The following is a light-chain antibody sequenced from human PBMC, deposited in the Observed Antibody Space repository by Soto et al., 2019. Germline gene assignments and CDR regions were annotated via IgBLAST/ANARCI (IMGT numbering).Light chain of an antibody. Sequence: EIVLTQSPGTLSLSSGERATLSCRASQSVRSNYLAWYQQKPGQAPRLLIYGASSRATDIPDRFGGSGSGTDFTLPISRLEPEDFAVYYCQQYASSPLTVGGGTKVEIK. CDR3: QQYASSPLT. V-gene: IGKV3-20*01. J-gene: IGKJ4*01. CDR1: QSVRSNY. CDR2: GAS.